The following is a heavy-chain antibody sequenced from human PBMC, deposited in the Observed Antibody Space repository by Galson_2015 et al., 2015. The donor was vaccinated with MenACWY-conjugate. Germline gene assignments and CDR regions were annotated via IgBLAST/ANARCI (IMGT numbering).Heavy chain of an antibody. CDR2: ISYDGSNK. V-gene: IGHV3-30*04. CDR3: ARGTTFSSYYFDY. Sequence: SLRLSCAASGFTFSSYAMHWVRQAPGKGLEWVAVISYDGSNKYYADSVKGRFTISRDNSKNTLYLQMNSLRAEDTAVYYCARGTTFSSYYFDYWGQGTLVTVSS. J-gene: IGHJ4*02. CDR1: GFTFSSYA. D-gene: IGHD2/OR15-2a*01.